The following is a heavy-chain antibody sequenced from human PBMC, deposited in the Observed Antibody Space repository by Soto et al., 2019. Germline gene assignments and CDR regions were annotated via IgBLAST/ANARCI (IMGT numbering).Heavy chain of an antibody. D-gene: IGHD2-2*01. CDR3: AREGATAAKMFDY. J-gene: IGHJ4*02. Sequence: ASVKVSCKASGYTFSNYYMHWVRQAPGQGLEWMGGINPNGDTTYYAQKFLGRLTVTRDTSTSTVYMELSSLRSDDTAVYYCAREGATAAKMFDYSGQGTLVTVSS. CDR2: INPNGDTT. V-gene: IGHV1-46*01. CDR1: GYTFSNYY.